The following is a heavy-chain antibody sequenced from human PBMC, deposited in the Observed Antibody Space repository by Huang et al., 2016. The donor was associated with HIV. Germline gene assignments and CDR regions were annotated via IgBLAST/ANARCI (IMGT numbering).Heavy chain of an antibody. V-gene: IGHV4-39*01. D-gene: IGHD2-15*01. CDR3: ASENCVGGTCGFRFDS. Sequence: QVQLQQSGPGLVKPSETLSLTCSVSGGSISSLYYFWGWIRQPPGKGLEWIGSGYYSGTTYYNPSLKSRVTISRDTSKNQFSVRLTSVTASDTAVYYCASENCVGGTCGFRFDSWGQGALVSVSS. CDR1: GGSISSLYYF. CDR2: GYYSGTT. J-gene: IGHJ5*01.